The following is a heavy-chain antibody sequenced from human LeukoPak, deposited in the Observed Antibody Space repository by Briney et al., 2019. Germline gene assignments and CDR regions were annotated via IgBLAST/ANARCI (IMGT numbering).Heavy chain of an antibody. J-gene: IGHJ4*02. CDR1: GFTFSRAW. CDR3: ARDDRDIVVVPAEIDY. CDR2: TDLDGTIT. D-gene: IGHD2-2*01. Sequence: GGSLRLSCAASGFTFSRAWMHWVRQSPGKGLVWVSRTDLDGTITGYADSVKGRFTISRDNAKNTLYLQMNSLRAEDTAVYYCARDDRDIVVVPAEIDYWGQGTLVTVSS. V-gene: IGHV3-74*01.